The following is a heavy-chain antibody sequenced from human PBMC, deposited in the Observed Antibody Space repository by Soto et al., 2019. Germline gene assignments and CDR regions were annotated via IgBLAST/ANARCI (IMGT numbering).Heavy chain of an antibody. J-gene: IGHJ6*02. D-gene: IGHD6-13*01. CDR2: ISHDGSEK. CDR1: RFTFSSYS. Sequence: GGSLRLPCAASRFTFSSYSMDWVRQAPGKGLEWVAVISHDGSEKYYGDSVKGRFTISRDNPKNTVYLQMNSLRPEDTAVYYCARAAAYFYHYSYAMDVWGQGTAVTVSS. V-gene: IGHV3-30-3*01. CDR3: ARAAAYFYHYSYAMDV.